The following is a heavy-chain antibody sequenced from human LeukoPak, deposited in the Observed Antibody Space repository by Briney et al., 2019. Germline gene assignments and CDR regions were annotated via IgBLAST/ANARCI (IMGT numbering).Heavy chain of an antibody. J-gene: IGHJ4*02. V-gene: IGHV4-34*01. CDR3: ARGRRWNYYDSSGQLEFDY. CDR1: GGSFSGYY. Sequence: SETLSLTCAVYGGSFSGYYWSWIRQPPGKGLEWTGEINHSGSTNYNPSLKSRVTISVDTSKNQFSLKLSSVTAADTAVYYCARGRRWNYYDSSGQLEFDYWGQGTLVTVSS. CDR2: INHSGST. D-gene: IGHD3-22*01.